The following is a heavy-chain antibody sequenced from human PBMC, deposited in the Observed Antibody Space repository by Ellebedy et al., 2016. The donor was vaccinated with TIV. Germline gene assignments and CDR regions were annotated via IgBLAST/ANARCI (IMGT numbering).Heavy chain of an antibody. J-gene: IGHJ5*01. D-gene: IGHD3-16*01. V-gene: IGHV4-4*07. CDR1: GGSVSEFY. CDR2: INKGGRT. Sequence: SETLSLXCSVSGGSVSEFYWSWIRRPAGKRLEWVARINKGGRTNDNPSLRGRVTMSVDTSKNRISLRLTSVTAADTAVYYCARGTFEGILDSWGHGTLVTVSS. CDR3: ARGTFEGILDS.